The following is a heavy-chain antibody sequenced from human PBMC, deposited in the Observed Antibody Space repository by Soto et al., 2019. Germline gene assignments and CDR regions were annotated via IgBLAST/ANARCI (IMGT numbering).Heavy chain of an antibody. CDR3: ARGGVSRLPDLDY. V-gene: IGHV3-30*03. CDR2: ISYDGSDK. J-gene: IGHJ4*02. D-gene: IGHD3-10*01. CDR1: GFIFSNYG. Sequence: QVQLVESGGGIVQPGRSLRLSCATSGFIFSNYGIHWVRQAPGKGLEWVAVISYDGSDKYYSDSVQGRFTISRDNPNNTLHLQMSSLTAADTAMYYVARGGVSRLPDLDYWGQGTLVTVSS.